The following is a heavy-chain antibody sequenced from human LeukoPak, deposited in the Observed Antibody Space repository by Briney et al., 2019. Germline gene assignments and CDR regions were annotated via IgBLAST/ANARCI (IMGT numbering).Heavy chain of an antibody. CDR2: ISSSGDST. V-gene: IGHV3-23*01. Sequence: GGSLRLSCAASGFTFSSYAMNWVRQAPGKGLEWVSAISSSGDSTYYADSVKGRFTISRDNSKNTLYLQMNSLRAEDTAIYYCAKGQIPRWYGMDVWGQGTTVTVSS. CDR1: GFTFSSYA. J-gene: IGHJ6*02. CDR3: AKGQIPRWYGMDV. D-gene: IGHD4-23*01.